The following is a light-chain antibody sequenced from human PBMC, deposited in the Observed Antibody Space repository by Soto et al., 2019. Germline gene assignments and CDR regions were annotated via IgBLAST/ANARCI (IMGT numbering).Light chain of an antibody. CDR1: QSVGSY. Sequence: EIVMTQSPATLSVSLGDRATLSCRASQSVGSYLAWYQQKPGQAPRHLIYGASTRATGIPVRFSGSGSETDFTLTISSLQSEDFAVYYCQQYDSWPPSYTFGQGTKLEIK. CDR3: QQYDSWPPSYT. J-gene: IGKJ2*01. V-gene: IGKV3-15*01. CDR2: GAS.